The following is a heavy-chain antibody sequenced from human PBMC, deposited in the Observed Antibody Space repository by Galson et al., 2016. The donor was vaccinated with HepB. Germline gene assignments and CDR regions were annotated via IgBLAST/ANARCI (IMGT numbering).Heavy chain of an antibody. CDR2: ISGSGGST. D-gene: IGHD2-2*01. J-gene: IGHJ3*02. Sequence: SLRLSCAASGLTFSSYAMSWVRQAPGQGLEWVSAISGSGGSTYYADSVKGRFTISRDNSKNTLYLQMNNLRAEYTAVYYCAKDPYTSRPRAFDIWGQGTMVTVSS. CDR1: GLTFSSYA. V-gene: IGHV3-23*01. CDR3: AKDPYTSRPRAFDI.